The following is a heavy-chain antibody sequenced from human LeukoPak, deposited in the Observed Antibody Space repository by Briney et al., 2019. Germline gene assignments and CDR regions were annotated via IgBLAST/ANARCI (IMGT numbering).Heavy chain of an antibody. J-gene: IGHJ4*02. CDR3: TRADYYDSSGYYNFDY. CDR2: ISSSSSYI. V-gene: IGHV3-21*04. CDR1: GFTFSSYS. Sequence: GGSLRLSCAASGFTFSSYSMNWVRQAPGKGLEWVSSISSSSSYIYYADSVKGRFTISRDNAKNSLYLQMNSLKTEDTAVYYCTRADYYDSSGYYNFDYWGQGTLVTVSS. D-gene: IGHD3-22*01.